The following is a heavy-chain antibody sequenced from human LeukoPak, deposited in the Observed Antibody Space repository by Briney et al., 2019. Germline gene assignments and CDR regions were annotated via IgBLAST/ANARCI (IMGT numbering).Heavy chain of an antibody. CDR2: ISAYNGNT. J-gene: IGHJ4*02. V-gene: IGHV1-18*01. CDR3: ARGGSGWYVDF. Sequence: ASVKVSCKASGYTFNTYAISWVRQAPGQGLEWMGWISAYNGNTNYAQKIQGRVTTTTDTSTSTAYMELRGLRSDDTAVYYCARGGSGWYVDFWGQGTLVTVSS. CDR1: GYTFNTYA. D-gene: IGHD2-15*01.